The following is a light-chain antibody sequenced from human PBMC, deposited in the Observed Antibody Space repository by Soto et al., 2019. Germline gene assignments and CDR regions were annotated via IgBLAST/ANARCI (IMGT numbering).Light chain of an antibody. J-gene: IGKJ4*01. Sequence: DIQLPQSPSFLSASVGDRVTITCRASQGISSFLAWYQQKPGKAPNFLIYAASTSQSGVPSRFSGSGSVTEVTLTISSLQPDDFATYDCQQVKSYPLNFGGGNKVEIK. CDR1: QGISSF. CDR2: AAS. V-gene: IGKV1-9*01. CDR3: QQVKSYPLN.